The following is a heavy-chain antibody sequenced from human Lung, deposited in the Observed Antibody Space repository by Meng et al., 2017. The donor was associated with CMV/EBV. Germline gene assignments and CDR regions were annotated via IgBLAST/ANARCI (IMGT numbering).Heavy chain of an antibody. Sequence: GYSFTSYYIAWGRQMPGKGLEWMGIIYPGDSDTRYSPSFQGQVTISVDKSISTAYLQWSSLKASDTAMYFCARRSLYGDYVPRPFNYWGQGTLVTVSS. CDR1: GYSFTSYY. J-gene: IGHJ4*02. D-gene: IGHD4-17*01. CDR2: IYPGDSDT. CDR3: ARRSLYGDYVPRPFNY. V-gene: IGHV5-51*01.